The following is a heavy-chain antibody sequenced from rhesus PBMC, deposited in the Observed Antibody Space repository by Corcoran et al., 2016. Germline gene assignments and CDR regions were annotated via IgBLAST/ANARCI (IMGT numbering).Heavy chain of an antibody. D-gene: IGHD3-34*01. CDR1: GGSHRSSNW. CDR2: IYRNTGRT. V-gene: IGHV4S18*01. J-gene: IGHJ4*01. Sequence: QVQLQESGPGLVKPSETLSLTCAVSGGSHRSSNWWRWIRQPAGKGLEGTGGIYRNTGRTNYNPSLKNRGTIAKDTTKNQFSLKLSSVTAADTAVYYCAREGSHGVLDYWGQGVLVTVAS. CDR3: AREGSHGVLDY.